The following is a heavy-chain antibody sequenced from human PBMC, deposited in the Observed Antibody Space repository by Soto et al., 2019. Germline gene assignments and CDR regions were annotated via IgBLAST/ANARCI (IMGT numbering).Heavy chain of an antibody. CDR1: GFTISSYA. V-gene: IGHV3-30-3*01. D-gene: IGHD5-12*01. J-gene: IGHJ6*02. CDR2: ISYDGSNK. Sequence: GGSLRLSCAASGFTISSYAMHWVRQAPGKGLEWVAVISYDGSNKYYADSVKGRFTISRDNSKNTLYLQMNSLRAEDTAVYYCARADDSGYDFSYYYGMDVWGQGTTVTVSS. CDR3: ARADDSGYDFSYYYGMDV.